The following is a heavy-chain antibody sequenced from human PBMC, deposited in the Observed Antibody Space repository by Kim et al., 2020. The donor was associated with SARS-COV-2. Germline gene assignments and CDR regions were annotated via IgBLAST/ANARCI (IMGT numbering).Heavy chain of an antibody. V-gene: IGHV3-30*03. Sequence: GGSLRLSCAXSGFTFNSYDMHWVRQAPGKGLEWVTTISHDGRYAYYADSVKGRSTVSRDKSGNFLSLEISSLRVDDTAVYYCARVGPMIRGVIINYYAMDVWGHGTTVTVSS. CDR3: ARVGPMIRGVIINYYAMDV. CDR2: ISHDGRYA. D-gene: IGHD3-10*01. CDR1: GFTFNSYD. J-gene: IGHJ6*02.